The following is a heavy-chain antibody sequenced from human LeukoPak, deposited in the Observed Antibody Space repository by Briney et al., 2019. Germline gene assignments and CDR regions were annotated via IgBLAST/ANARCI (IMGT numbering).Heavy chain of an antibody. CDR3: ARDRGFEVTTVEWEGY. Sequence: GGSLRLSCAASGFTVSSNYMSWVRQAPGKGLEWVSSISSSSSYIYYADSVKGRFTISRDNAKNSLYLQMNSLRAEDTAVYYCARDRGFEVTTVEWEGYWGQGTLVTVSS. CDR1: GFTVSSNY. D-gene: IGHD4-23*01. CDR2: ISSSSSYI. V-gene: IGHV3-21*01. J-gene: IGHJ4*02.